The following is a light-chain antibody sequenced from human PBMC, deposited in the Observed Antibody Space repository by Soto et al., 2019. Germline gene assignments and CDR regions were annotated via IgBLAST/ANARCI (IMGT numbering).Light chain of an antibody. CDR2: DVS. CDR1: SSDVGGYNY. Sequence: QSVLTQPASMSGSPGQSITISCTGTSSDVGGYNYVSWYQQHPGKAPKLMIYDVSNRPSGVSNRFSGSKSGNTASLTISGLQAEDEADYYCSSYTSSSTLGFGGGTKLTVL. J-gene: IGLJ2*01. CDR3: SSYTSSSTLG. V-gene: IGLV2-14*01.